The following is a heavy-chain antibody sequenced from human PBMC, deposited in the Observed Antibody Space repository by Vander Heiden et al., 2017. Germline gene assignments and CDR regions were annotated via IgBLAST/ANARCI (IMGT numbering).Heavy chain of an antibody. D-gene: IGHD5-12*01. V-gene: IGHV3-23*01. Sequence: QLLQSGGGLVQPGGSLRLSCAASGFTFSNFAMNWVGQAPGKGLEWVSHISGPGTTTFYVDSVKGRFTASRDNSRSTLFLQIDSLRAEDTAEYYCAKDFVPANGIYDAFDIWGQGTTVTVSS. CDR1: GFTFSNFA. J-gene: IGHJ3*02. CDR3: AKDFVPANGIYDAFDI. CDR2: ISGPGTTT.